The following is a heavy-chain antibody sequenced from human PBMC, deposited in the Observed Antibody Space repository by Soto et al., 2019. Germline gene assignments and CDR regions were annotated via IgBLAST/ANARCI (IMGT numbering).Heavy chain of an antibody. CDR2: LYSSGRT. CDR1: GFTVSNNY. V-gene: IGHV3-53*01. D-gene: IGHD2-21*01. J-gene: IGHJ1*01. CDR3: ATSPTGGYGYAYCHH. Sequence: EVQLVESGGGLIQPGGSLRLSCAASGFTVSNNYMSWVRKAPGKGLEWISLLYSSGRTYYADSVKGRFTISRDNSQNTLYLQVNSLSADDTAVYFCATSPTGGYGYAYCHHWGQGTLVTVSS.